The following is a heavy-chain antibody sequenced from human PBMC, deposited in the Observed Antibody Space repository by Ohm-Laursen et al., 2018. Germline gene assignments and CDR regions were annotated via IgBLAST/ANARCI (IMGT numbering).Heavy chain of an antibody. Sequence: SLRLSCTASGFIFSGYWMSWVRQPPGKGLEWVANIKEDGSEEYYADSVKGRFTISRDNAKNSLYLQMNSLRAEDTALYYCAKDIGVAAAFYYGMDVWGQGTTVTVSS. D-gene: IGHD6-13*01. CDR1: GFIFSGYW. CDR2: IKEDGSEE. CDR3: AKDIGVAAAFYYGMDV. J-gene: IGHJ6*02. V-gene: IGHV3-7*03.